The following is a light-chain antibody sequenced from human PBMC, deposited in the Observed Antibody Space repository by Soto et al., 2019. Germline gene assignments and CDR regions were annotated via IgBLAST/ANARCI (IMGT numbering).Light chain of an antibody. Sequence: QSALTQPPSASGTPGQSVTIPCTGTSSDVGDYNYVSWYQQHPGKAPKLMIYEVSRRPSGVPDRFSGSKSGNTASLTVSGLQAEDEADYYCSSNAGSNIFVFGTGTKLTVL. V-gene: IGLV2-8*01. CDR3: SSNAGSNIFV. CDR2: EVS. J-gene: IGLJ1*01. CDR1: SSDVGDYNY.